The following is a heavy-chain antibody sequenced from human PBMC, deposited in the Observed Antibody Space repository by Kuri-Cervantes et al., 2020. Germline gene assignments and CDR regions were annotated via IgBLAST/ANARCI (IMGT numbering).Heavy chain of an antibody. D-gene: IGHD3-22*01. CDR3: ASRSMIVGRGYFQH. Sequence: SETLSLTCTVSGGSISSYYWSWIRQPAGKGLEWIGRIYTSGSTNYNPSLKSRVTISVDMSKNQFSLKLSSVTAADTAVYYCASRSMIVGRGYFQHWGQGTLVTVSS. V-gene: IGHV4-4*07. CDR2: IYTSGST. J-gene: IGHJ1*01. CDR1: GGSISSYY.